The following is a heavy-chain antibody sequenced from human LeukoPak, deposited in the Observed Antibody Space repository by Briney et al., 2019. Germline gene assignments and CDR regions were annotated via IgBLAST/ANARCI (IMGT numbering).Heavy chain of an antibody. CDR1: GYSISSGDY. Sequence: SETLSLTCGVSGYSISSGDYWGWIRQPPGKGLEWIGSIYHTGSTHHNPPLESRATTSVDTSKNHFSLKLSSVTAADTAVYYCARDYGGRFDYWGQGILVTVSS. CDR2: IYHTGST. V-gene: IGHV4-38-2*02. CDR3: ARDYGGRFDY. J-gene: IGHJ4*02. D-gene: IGHD4-23*01.